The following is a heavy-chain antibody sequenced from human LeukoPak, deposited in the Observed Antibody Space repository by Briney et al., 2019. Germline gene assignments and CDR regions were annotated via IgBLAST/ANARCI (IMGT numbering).Heavy chain of an antibody. J-gene: IGHJ4*02. V-gene: IGHV4-34*01. CDR3: ARGSGPDY. CDR2: INHSGST. Sequence: PSETLSLTCAVYGGSFSGYYWSWIRQPPGKGLEWIGEINHSGSTNYNPSLKSRVTISVDTLKNQFSLKLSSVTAAGAAVYYCARGSGPDYWGQGTLVTVSS. CDR1: GGSFSGYY.